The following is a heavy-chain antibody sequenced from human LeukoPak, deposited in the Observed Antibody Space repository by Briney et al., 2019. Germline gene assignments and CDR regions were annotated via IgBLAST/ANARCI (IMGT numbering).Heavy chain of an antibody. V-gene: IGHV3-21*01. D-gene: IGHD6-13*01. J-gene: IGHJ4*02. CDR1: GFTFNTFN. CDR3: ARDSAGNDY. Sequence: GGSLRLSCAASGFTFNTFNMNWVRQAPGKGLEWVSSITSGGDYIYYADSVKGRFTISRDNAKNSLYLQMNSLRAEDTAMYYCARDSAGNDYWGQGTLVTVSS. CDR2: ITSGGDYI.